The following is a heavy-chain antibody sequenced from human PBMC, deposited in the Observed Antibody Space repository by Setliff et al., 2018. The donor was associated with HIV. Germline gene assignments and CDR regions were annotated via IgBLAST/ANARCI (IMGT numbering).Heavy chain of an antibody. D-gene: IGHD2-15*01. J-gene: IGHJ4*02. Sequence: PSETLSLTCTVSGGSINSYYWSWIRQPAGKGLEWIGRIYSSGSTNYNPSLKSRVTISVDTSKNKFSLKLSSVTAADTAVYYCASEKVAWTVSDSFFEFWGQGVPVTVSS. CDR3: ASEKVAWTVSDSFFEF. V-gene: IGHV4-4*07. CDR1: GGSINSYY. CDR2: IYSSGST.